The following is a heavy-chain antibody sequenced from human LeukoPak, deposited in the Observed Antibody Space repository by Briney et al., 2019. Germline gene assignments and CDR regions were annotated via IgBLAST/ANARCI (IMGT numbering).Heavy chain of an antibody. CDR2: ITGTHYTT. V-gene: IGHV3-23*01. Sequence: GGSLRLSCAASGFTFSSFAMTRGRQAPGKGLEWVSSITGTHYTTYTTASVKGRFTISRDNSKNTLYLQMNSLRADDTAVYYCTKDPNGDYVGAFDPWGQGTLVTVSS. CDR1: GFTFSSFA. J-gene: IGHJ5*02. CDR3: TKDPNGDYVGAFDP. D-gene: IGHD4-17*01.